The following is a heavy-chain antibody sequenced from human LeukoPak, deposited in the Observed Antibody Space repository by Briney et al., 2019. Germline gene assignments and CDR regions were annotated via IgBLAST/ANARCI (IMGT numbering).Heavy chain of an antibody. CDR1: GASISSYY. D-gene: IGHD5-18*01. CDR2: IYYSGST. V-gene: IGHV4-59*13. CDR3: ARGGYTYGFDAFDF. J-gene: IGHJ3*01. Sequence: QPSETLSLTCTVSGASISSYYWSWIRQPPGKGLEWIGYIYYSGSTKYNLSLNSQVSFSLDTSNNHSSLKLTSVTAADTGRYYCARGGYTYGFDAFDFWGKGPRVTVS.